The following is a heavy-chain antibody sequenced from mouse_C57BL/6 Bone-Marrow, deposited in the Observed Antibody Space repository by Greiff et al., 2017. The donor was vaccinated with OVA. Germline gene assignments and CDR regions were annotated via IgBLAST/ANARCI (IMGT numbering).Heavy chain of an antibody. D-gene: IGHD1-1*01. CDR3: ARGGYYYGSSFGVDYYAMDY. J-gene: IGHJ4*01. CDR1: GYAFSSSW. CDR2: IYPGDGDT. V-gene: IGHV1-82*01. Sequence: LQQSGPELVKPGASVKISCKASGYAFSSSWMNWVKQRPGKGLEWIGRIYPGDGDTNYNGKFKGKATLTADKSSSTAYMQLSSLTSEDSAVYFCARGGYYYGSSFGVDYYAMDYWGQGTSVTVSS.